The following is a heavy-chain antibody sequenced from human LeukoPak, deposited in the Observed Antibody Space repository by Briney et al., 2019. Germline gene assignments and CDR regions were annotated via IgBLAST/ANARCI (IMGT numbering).Heavy chain of an antibody. J-gene: IGHJ5*02. CDR1: GGSFSGYY. CDR3: ASHLVHNWFDP. CDR2: INHRGST. D-gene: IGHD3-16*02. Sequence: PSETLSLTCAVSGGSFSGYYWSWIRQPPGKGLEWIGEINHRGSTNYNPSLKSRVTISVDTSKNQFSLKLSSVTAADTAVYYCASHLVHNWFDPWGQGTLVTVSS. V-gene: IGHV4-34*01.